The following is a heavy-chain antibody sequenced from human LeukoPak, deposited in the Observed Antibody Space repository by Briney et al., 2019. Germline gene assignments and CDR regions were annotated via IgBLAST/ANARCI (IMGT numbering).Heavy chain of an antibody. CDR1: GYTFTGYY. J-gene: IGHJ4*02. Sequence: ASVKVSCKASGYTFTGYYMHWVRQAPGQGLEWMGWINPNSGGTNYAQKLQGRVTMTRDTSISTAYMELSRLRSDDTAVYYCKVIVVVIGRSDYWGQGTLVTVSS. CDR2: INPNSGGT. CDR3: KVIVVVIGRSDY. D-gene: IGHD3-22*01. V-gene: IGHV1-2*02.